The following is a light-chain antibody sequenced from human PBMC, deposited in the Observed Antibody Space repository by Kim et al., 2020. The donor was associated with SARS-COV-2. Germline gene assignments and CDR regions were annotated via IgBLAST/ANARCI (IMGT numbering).Light chain of an antibody. CDR2: GNN. V-gene: IGLV1-47*01. J-gene: IGLJ2*01. Sequence: QRVTISCSGISSNIGGNYVSWYQQQLPGTAPKLLISGNNQRPSGVPDRFSGSKSGTSASLAISGLRSEDEADYYCATWDDSLSERVFGGGTQLTVL. CDR3: ATWDDSLSERV. CDR1: SSNIGGNY.